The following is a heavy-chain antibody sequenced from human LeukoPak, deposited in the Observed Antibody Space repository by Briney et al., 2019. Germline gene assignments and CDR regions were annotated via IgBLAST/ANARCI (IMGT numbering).Heavy chain of an antibody. Sequence: GGSLRLSCAASGFTFSRDWMHWVRQAPGKGLEWVANIKEDGSEKYYVDSVKGRFTISRDNAKNSLYPQMNRLTSEDTAVYFCARDSSLYSGYDTLDYWGQGTLVTVSS. CDR2: IKEDGSEK. J-gene: IGHJ4*02. CDR1: GFTFSRDW. D-gene: IGHD5-12*01. CDR3: ARDSSLYSGYDTLDY. V-gene: IGHV3-7*01.